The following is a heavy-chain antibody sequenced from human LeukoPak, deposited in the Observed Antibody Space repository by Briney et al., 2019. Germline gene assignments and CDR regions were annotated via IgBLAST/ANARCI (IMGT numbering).Heavy chain of an antibody. D-gene: IGHD2-15*01. CDR1: GFTFSNYW. CDR2: ISSDGITT. Sequence: PGGSLRLSCAASGFTFSNYWMHWVRQAPGKGLVWVSRISSDGITTGYADSVKGRFTISRDNAKSTLYLQMNSLRAEDTAVYYCAKRGEDCSGGNCYVSHYFDYWGQGTLVTVSS. CDR3: AKRGEDCSGGNCYVSHYFDY. V-gene: IGHV3-74*01. J-gene: IGHJ4*02.